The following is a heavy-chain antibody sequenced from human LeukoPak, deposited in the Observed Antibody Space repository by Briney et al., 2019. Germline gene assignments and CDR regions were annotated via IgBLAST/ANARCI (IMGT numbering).Heavy chain of an antibody. D-gene: IGHD6-19*01. CDR2: INANSIST. Sequence: GGSLRLSCAASGFAFSVYAMSWLRQPPGKGLEWVSTINANSISTSYAASVRGRFPISRDHAKDPLYLQLNHLRVDQTATYYCAKPISGGLAVTADWFRPWGQGTLVVVSS. J-gene: IGHJ5*02. CDR3: AKPISGGLAVTADWFRP. CDR1: GFAFSVYA. V-gene: IGHV3-23*01.